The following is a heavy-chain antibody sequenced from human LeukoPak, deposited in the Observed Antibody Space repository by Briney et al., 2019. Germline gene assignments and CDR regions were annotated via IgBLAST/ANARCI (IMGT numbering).Heavy chain of an antibody. J-gene: IGHJ3*02. Sequence: GGSLRLSCAASGFTFDDYAIHWVRQAPGKGLEWVSGISWNSGSIGYADSVKGRFTISRDNAKNSLYLQMNSLRAEDTALYYCAKDIIRYSSSPDAFDIWGQGKMVTVSS. CDR2: ISWNSGSI. D-gene: IGHD6-13*01. V-gene: IGHV3-9*01. CDR3: AKDIIRYSSSPDAFDI. CDR1: GFTFDDYA.